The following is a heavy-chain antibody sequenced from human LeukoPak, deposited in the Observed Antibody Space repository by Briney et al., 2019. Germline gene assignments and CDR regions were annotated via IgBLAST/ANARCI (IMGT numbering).Heavy chain of an antibody. CDR3: ARNPVIAAFED. Sequence: PSETLSLTCAVSGYSISSTNCGGWIRQPPGKGLEWIGHIHPDGRIHYNPSLKSRVSMSLDTSKNQFSLKLTSVTAVDTAVYYCARNPVIAAFEDWGQGTLVTVSS. V-gene: IGHV4-28*05. J-gene: IGHJ4*02. D-gene: IGHD2-21*01. CDR2: IHPDGRI. CDR1: GYSISSTNC.